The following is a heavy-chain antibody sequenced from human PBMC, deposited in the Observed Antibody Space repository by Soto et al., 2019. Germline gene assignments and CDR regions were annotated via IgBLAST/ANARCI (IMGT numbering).Heavy chain of an antibody. CDR2: IFSNDEK. CDR3: ARIQSEPSAYYYYGMDV. D-gene: IGHD6-6*01. CDR1: GFSLSNARMG. J-gene: IGHJ6*02. Sequence: SGPTLVNPTGPLTLTCTVSGFSLSNARMGVSWIRQPPGKALEWLAHIFSNDEKSYSTSLKSRLTISKDTSKSQVVLTMTNMDPVDTATYYCARIQSEPSAYYYYGMDVWGQGTTVTVSS. V-gene: IGHV2-26*01.